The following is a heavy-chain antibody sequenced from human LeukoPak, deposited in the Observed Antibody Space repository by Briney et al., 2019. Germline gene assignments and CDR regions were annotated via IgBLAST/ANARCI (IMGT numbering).Heavy chain of an antibody. CDR1: GGTFSSYA. CDR2: IIPIFGTA. Sequence: ASVKVSCKASGGTFSSYAISWVRQAPGQGLEWMGGIIPIFGTANYAQKFQGRVTITADESTSTAYMELSSLRSEDTAVYYCATEGVAASFDYWGQGTLVTVSS. D-gene: IGHD2-15*01. J-gene: IGHJ4*02. CDR3: ATEGVAASFDY. V-gene: IGHV1-69*13.